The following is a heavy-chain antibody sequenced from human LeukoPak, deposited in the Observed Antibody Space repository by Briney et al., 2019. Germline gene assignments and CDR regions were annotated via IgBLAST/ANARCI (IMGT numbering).Heavy chain of an antibody. CDR1: GYTFTGYY. V-gene: IGHV1-2*02. D-gene: IGHD1/OR15-1a*01. Sequence: ASVKVSCKASGYTFTGYYMHWVRQALGQGLEWMGWINPNSGGTNYAQKFQGRVTMTRDTSISTAYMELSRLRSDDTAVYYCARDADLTGTTPIDYWGQGTLVTVSS. CDR3: ARDADLTGTTPIDY. CDR2: INPNSGGT. J-gene: IGHJ4*02.